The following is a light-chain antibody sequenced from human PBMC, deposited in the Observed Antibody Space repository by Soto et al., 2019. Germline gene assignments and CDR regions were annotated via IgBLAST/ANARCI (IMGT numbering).Light chain of an antibody. V-gene: IGKV3-15*01. CDR1: QRIGTN. CDR3: QQWIRWT. Sequence: EIVMTQSPATLSVSPGDTVTLSCRASQRIGTNLAWYQQKPGQAPRLLIYGASTRVAGIPDKFLGSGSETEFTLTISSLQSENPAIYHCQQWIRWTFGQGTRLELK. J-gene: IGKJ1*01. CDR2: GAS.